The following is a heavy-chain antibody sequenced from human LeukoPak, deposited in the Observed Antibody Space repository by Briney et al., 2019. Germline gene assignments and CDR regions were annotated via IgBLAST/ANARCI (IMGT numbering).Heavy chain of an antibody. CDR2: IRPEGTTT. Sequence: GGSLRLSCAASGFTFSTYWMHWVRQAPGKGLVWVSRIRPEGTTTAYADSVKGRFTISRDNAKNSLYLQMNSLRAEDTALYYCAKARAGGPYSSSWYVLDYWGQGTLVTVSS. CDR1: GFTFSTYW. CDR3: AKARAGGPYSSSWYVLDY. D-gene: IGHD6-13*01. J-gene: IGHJ4*02. V-gene: IGHV3-74*03.